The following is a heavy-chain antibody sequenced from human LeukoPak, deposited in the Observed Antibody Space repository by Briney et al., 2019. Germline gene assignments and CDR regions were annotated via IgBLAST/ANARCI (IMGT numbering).Heavy chain of an antibody. CDR3: AREVEWSEGPDAFDI. CDR1: GGSLSSGGYY. V-gene: IGHV4-30-2*01. J-gene: IGHJ3*02. D-gene: IGHD3-3*01. CDR2: IYHSGST. Sequence: NPSETLSLTCTVSGGSLSSGGYYWGWIRQPPGKGLEWIGYIYHSGSTYYNPSLKSRVTISVDRSKNQFSLKLSSVTAADTAAYYCAREVEWSEGPDAFDIWGQGTMVTVSS.